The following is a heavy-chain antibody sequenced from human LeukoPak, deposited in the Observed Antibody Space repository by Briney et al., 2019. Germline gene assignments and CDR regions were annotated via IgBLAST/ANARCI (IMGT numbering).Heavy chain of an antibody. J-gene: IGHJ3*02. CDR2: INHSGST. V-gene: IGHV4-34*01. CDR3: AREKGYYDFDWGSYRLDDFDI. Sequence: SETLSLTCAVYGGSFSGYYWSWIRQPPGKGLEWIGEINHSGSTNYNPSLKSRVTISVDTSKNQFSLKLSSVTAADTAVYYCAREKGYYDFDWGSYRLDDFDIWGQGTMVPVSS. CDR1: GGSFSGYY. D-gene: IGHD3-16*02.